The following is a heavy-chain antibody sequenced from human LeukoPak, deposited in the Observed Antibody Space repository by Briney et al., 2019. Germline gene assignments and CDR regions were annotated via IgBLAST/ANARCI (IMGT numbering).Heavy chain of an antibody. D-gene: IGHD2-2*01. V-gene: IGHV1-69*01. J-gene: IGHJ6*02. CDR1: GGTFSSYA. CDR2: IIPIFGTA. CDR3: ARAGGYALDV. Sequence: ASVKVSCKASGGTFSSYAISWVRQAPGQGLEWMGGIIPIFGTANYAQKFQGRVTTTADESTSTAYMELSSLRSEDTAVYYCARAGGYALDVWGQGTTVTVSS.